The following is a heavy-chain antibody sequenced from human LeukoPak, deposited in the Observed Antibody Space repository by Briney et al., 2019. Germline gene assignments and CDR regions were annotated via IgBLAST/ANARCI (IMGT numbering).Heavy chain of an antibody. Sequence: GGSLKLSCAASGFTFSVSPIHWVRQASGKGLEWVGRIRSKANSYATAYAASVKGRFTISRDDSKNTAYLQMNSLKSEDTAVYYCTQIISSGSEDYWGQGTLVTVSS. J-gene: IGHJ4*02. CDR1: GFTFSVSP. CDR2: IRSKANSYAT. D-gene: IGHD1-26*01. CDR3: TQIISSGSEDY. V-gene: IGHV3-73*01.